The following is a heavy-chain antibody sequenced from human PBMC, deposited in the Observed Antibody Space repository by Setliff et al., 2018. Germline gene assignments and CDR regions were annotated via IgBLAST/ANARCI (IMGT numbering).Heavy chain of an antibody. Sequence: SETLSLTCAVYGESLRGYYWTWIRQSPGKGLEWIGEINHDGGSNYNPSLKSRVTMSIDMSEKQFSLKLRSVTVADTAVYYCARGQDYYDPSGYYKLGYWGPGTLVT. CDR3: ARGQDYYDPSGYYKLGY. CDR2: INHDGGS. J-gene: IGHJ4*02. D-gene: IGHD3-22*01. CDR1: GESLRGYY. V-gene: IGHV4-34*01.